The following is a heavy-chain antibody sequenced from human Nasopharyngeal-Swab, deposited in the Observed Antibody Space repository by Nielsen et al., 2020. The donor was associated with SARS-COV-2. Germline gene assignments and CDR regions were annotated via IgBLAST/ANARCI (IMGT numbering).Heavy chain of an antibody. Sequence: SETLSLTCTVSGGSISSSSYYWSWIRQPPGKGLEWIGYIYSSGSTNYNPSLKSRVTISVDTSKNQFSLKLTSVTAADTAVYYCARDRLRAGYGMDVWGQGTTVTVSS. CDR3: ARDRLRAGYGMDV. J-gene: IGHJ6*02. V-gene: IGHV4-61*01. CDR2: IYSSGST. CDR1: GGSISSSSYY.